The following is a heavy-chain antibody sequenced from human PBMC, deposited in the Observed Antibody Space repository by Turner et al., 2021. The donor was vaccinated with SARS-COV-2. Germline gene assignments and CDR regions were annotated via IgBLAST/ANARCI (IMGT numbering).Heavy chain of an antibody. Sequence: EVQLVESGGGLVQPGGSLKLSCAASGFTFSGSAMHWVRQASGKGLEWVGHIRSKPNNYATVYAESVKGRFTISRDDSKNMAYLQMNSLKTEDTAVYYCTRPLTYYGMDAWGQGTTVTVSS. J-gene: IGHJ6*02. CDR3: TRPLTYYGMDA. CDR2: IRSKPNNYAT. CDR1: GFTFSGSA. V-gene: IGHV3-73*02.